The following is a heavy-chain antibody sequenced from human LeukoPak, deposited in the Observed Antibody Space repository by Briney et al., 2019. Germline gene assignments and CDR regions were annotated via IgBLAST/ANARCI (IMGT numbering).Heavy chain of an antibody. V-gene: IGHV3-48*01. J-gene: IGHJ4*02. CDR3: VRDNSRGQSLGVIY. D-gene: IGHD3-22*01. CDR1: GFTFSTYN. CDR2: INADSSTI. Sequence: GGSLRLSCAASGFTFSTYNMNWVRQAPGKGLEWISYINADSSTIQYADSVRGRFTTSRDNAKNSLYLRMNSLGAEDTAVYYCVRDNSRGQSLGVIYWGQGSLVTVSS.